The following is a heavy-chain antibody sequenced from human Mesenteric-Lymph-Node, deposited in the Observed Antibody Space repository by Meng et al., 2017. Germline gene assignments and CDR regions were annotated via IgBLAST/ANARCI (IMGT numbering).Heavy chain of an antibody. J-gene: IGHJ4*02. CDR2: ITGSGDST. CDR3: AKEFAVTGTGNFDF. D-gene: IGHD6-19*01. CDR1: GYTFSSYA. V-gene: IGHV3-23*01. Sequence: GGSLRLSCAASGYTFSSYAMTWVRQVPVKGLEWVSAITGSGDSTYYADSVKGRFIISRDNSRNTLYLQMNGLGAEDTAVYYCAKEFAVTGTGNFDFWGQGKLVTVSS.